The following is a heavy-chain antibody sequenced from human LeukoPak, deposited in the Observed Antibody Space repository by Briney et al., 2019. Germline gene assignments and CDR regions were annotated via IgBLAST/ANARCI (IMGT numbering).Heavy chain of an antibody. D-gene: IGHD3-10*01. Sequence: LGESLKISFKGSGYTFTDYWIAWVRQMPGKGLEWMGIIYPSDSDTRYSPSCQGQVPFSAEKSINTAYLQWSSLRASDTAIYYCARQCCRGASPGFDPWGQGTLVTVSS. V-gene: IGHV5-51*01. CDR1: GYTFTDYW. CDR2: IYPSDSDT. J-gene: IGHJ5*02. CDR3: ARQCCRGASPGFDP.